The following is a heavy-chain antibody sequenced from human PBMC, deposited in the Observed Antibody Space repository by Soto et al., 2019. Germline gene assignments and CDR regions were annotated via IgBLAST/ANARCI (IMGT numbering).Heavy chain of an antibody. V-gene: IGHV1-69*13. J-gene: IGHJ3*02. CDR3: ARHNRPGAMAFDAFDI. CDR2: IIPIFGTA. CDR1: GGTFSSYA. Sequence: SVKVSCEASGGTFSSYAMSWVRQAPGQGLEGMGGIIPIFGTANYAQKFQGRVTITADESTSTAYMELSSLRSEDTAVYYCARHNRPGAMAFDAFDIWGPGTLLTVS. D-gene: IGHD5-18*01.